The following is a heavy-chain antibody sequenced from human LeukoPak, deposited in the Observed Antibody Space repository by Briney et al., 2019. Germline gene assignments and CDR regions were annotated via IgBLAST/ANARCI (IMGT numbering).Heavy chain of an antibody. CDR1: GFTFSAYG. V-gene: IGHV3-30*02. J-gene: IGHJ6*03. CDR3: AKLIFSSSWPNYSYYMDV. CDR2: IRYDGNNK. Sequence: PGGSLRLSCAASGFTFSAYGMHWVRQAPGKGLEWVTYIRYDGNNKYYADSVKGRFTISRDNSKNTLYLQMNSLRPDDTAVYYCAKLIFSSSWPNYSYYMDVWGKGTTVTVSS. D-gene: IGHD6-13*01.